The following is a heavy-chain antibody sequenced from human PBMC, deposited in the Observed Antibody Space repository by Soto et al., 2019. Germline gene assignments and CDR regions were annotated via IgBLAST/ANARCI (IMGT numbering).Heavy chain of an antibody. V-gene: IGHV3-21*01. Sequence: EVQLVESGGGLVKPGGSLRLSCAASGFTFSSYSMNWVRQAPGKGLEWVSSISSSSSYIYYADSVKGRFTISRDNAKNSLYLRMNSLRAEDTAVYYCARVNLRGGDYWGQGTLVTVSS. J-gene: IGHJ4*02. CDR3: ARVNLRGGDY. D-gene: IGHD3-16*01. CDR1: GFTFSSYS. CDR2: ISSSSSYI.